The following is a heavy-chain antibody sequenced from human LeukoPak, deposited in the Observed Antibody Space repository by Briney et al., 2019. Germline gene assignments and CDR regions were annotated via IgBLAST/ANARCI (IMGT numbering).Heavy chain of an antibody. V-gene: IGHV3-23*01. Sequence: GGSLRLSCEVSGFAFGNYGMSWVRQAPGKGLEWISGISASGHYTYTADSLKGRFTISRDNSKNTLYLQMNSLRAEDTALYYCAKDGSWGDYYFYFYIDVWGKGTTVTVSS. J-gene: IGHJ6*03. D-gene: IGHD3-16*01. CDR2: ISASGHYT. CDR1: GFAFGNYG. CDR3: AKDGSWGDYYFYFYIDV.